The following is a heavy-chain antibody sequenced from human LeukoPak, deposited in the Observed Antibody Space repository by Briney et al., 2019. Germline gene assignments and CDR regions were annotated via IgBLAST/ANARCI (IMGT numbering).Heavy chain of an antibody. CDR1: GGSISSSSYY. J-gene: IGHJ4*02. CDR2: IYYSGST. CDR3: ASSLGGILGY. D-gene: IGHD1-26*01. V-gene: IGHV4-39*07. Sequence: PSETLSLTCTVSGGSISSSSYYWGWIRQPPGKGLEWIGSIYYSGSTYYNPSLKSRVTISVDTSKNQFSLKLSSVTAADTAVYYCASSLGGILGYWGQGTLVTVSS.